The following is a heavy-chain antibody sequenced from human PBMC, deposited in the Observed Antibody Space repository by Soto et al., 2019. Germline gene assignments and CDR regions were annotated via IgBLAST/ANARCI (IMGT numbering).Heavy chain of an antibody. CDR2: IYQSGNT. V-gene: IGHV4-4*02. Sequence: QVQLQESGPGLVKPSGTLSVTCAVSGGSISRSNWWSWVRQPPGKGLEWIGEIYQSGNTNYNPSLKSRVTISVDKSNNQFSLNLTSVTAADTAVYYCTRVLAALGNRWYFDLWGRGTLVSVSS. J-gene: IGHJ2*01. CDR3: TRVLAALGNRWYFDL. D-gene: IGHD6-13*01. CDR1: GGSISRSNW.